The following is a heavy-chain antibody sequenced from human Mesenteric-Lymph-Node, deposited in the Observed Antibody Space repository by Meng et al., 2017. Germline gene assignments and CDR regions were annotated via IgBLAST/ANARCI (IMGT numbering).Heavy chain of an antibody. CDR3: ARDSSSSAYSPFDY. J-gene: IGHJ4*02. CDR1: GDSVSSNSAA. CDR2: TYYRSKWYN. V-gene: IGHV6-1*01. Sequence: QAQPHHSGPCLVKPSHTLPLTLAISGDSVSSNSAAWNWIRQSPSRGLEWLGRTYYRSKWYNDYAVSVKSRITINPDTSKNQFSLQLNSVTPEDTAVYYCARDSSSSAYSPFDYWGQGTLVTVSS. D-gene: IGHD3-22*01.